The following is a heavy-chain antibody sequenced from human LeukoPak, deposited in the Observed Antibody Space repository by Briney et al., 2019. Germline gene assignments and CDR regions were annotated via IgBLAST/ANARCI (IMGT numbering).Heavy chain of an antibody. CDR2: VFYNGNT. CDR1: DDSFNNANCY. Sequence: TLSLTCAVSDDSFNNANCYYYWILQRPGEGLDWIGHVFYNGNTDYSPSLKRRLSMSVDRSRRQFSLRLNYVTAADTAMYFCARGRIDCKHGVCTKYFFESWGQGILVTVSS. V-gene: IGHV4-31*11. CDR3: ARGRIDCKHGVCTKYFFES. J-gene: IGHJ4*02. D-gene: IGHD2-8*01.